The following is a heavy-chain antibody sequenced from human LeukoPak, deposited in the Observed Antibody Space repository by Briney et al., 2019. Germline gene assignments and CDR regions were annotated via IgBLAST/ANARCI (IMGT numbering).Heavy chain of an antibody. V-gene: IGHV4-61*02. D-gene: IGHD3-10*01. CDR3: ARDGIRGGFDY. Sequence: SETLSLTCTVSGVSISSGTYYWSWIRQPAGKGLEWIGRIYTSGNTNYNPSLKRRVTISVDTSKNQFSLNLSSVTAADTAVYYCARDGIRGGFDYWGQGALVTVSS. J-gene: IGHJ4*02. CDR1: GVSISSGTYY. CDR2: IYTSGNT.